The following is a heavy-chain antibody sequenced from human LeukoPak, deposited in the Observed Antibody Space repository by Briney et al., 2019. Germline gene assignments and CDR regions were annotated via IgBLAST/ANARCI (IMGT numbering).Heavy chain of an antibody. D-gene: IGHD2-15*01. J-gene: IGHJ4*02. CDR1: GFSLSGSI. CDR3: TRQDCDGSSCSYVDC. CDR2: IGSKTNNYAT. V-gene: IGHV3-73*01. Sequence: GGSLRLPCEASGFSLSGSIFHWVRQASGKGLEWVGRIGSKTNNYATAYSASVKGRFTISRDDSKSTAYLQMNSLKTEDTAVYYCTRQDCDGSSCSYVDCWGQGTLVTVSS.